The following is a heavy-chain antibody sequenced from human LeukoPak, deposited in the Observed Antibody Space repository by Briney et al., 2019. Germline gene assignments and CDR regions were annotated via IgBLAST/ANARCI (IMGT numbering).Heavy chain of an antibody. J-gene: IGHJ6*03. Sequence: GGSLRLSCAASGFTFDDYAMHWVRQAPGKGLEWVAFIRYDGSNKYYADSVKGRFTISRDNSKNTLYLQMNSLRAEDTAVYYCAKEGLAYYYYMDVWGKGTTVTISS. CDR3: AKEGLAYYYYMDV. V-gene: IGHV3-30*02. CDR2: IRYDGSNK. D-gene: IGHD3-3*02. CDR1: GFTFDDYA.